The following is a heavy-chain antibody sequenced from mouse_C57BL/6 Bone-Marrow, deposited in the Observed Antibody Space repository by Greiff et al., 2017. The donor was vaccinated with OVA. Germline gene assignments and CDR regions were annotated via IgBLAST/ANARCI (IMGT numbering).Heavy chain of an antibody. CDR3: AKITTVVDDWYFDV. J-gene: IGHJ1*03. CDR2: ISSGSSTI. D-gene: IGHD1-1*01. V-gene: IGHV5-17*01. Sequence: EVKVEESGGGLVKPGGSLKLSCAASGFTFSDYGMHWVRQAPEKGLEWVAYISSGSSTIYYADTVKGRFTISRDKAKNTLFLQMTSLRSEDTAMYYCAKITTVVDDWYFDVWGTGTTVTVSS. CDR1: GFTFSDYG.